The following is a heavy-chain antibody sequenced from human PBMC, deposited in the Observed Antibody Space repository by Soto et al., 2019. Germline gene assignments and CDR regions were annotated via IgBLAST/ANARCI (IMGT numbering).Heavy chain of an antibody. D-gene: IGHD6-13*01. CDR2: IKQDGSEK. J-gene: IGHJ5*02. CDR1: GFTFRSYW. Sequence: EVQLVEPGGGLVQPGGSLRLSCAASGFTFRSYWMSWVRQAPGKGLEWVANIKQDGSEKHYVDSVKGRFTISSDNAKNSRYLQMNSLRAEDTAVYYCARARDSSRWYEDNWFDPWGQGTLGTVSS. CDR3: ARARDSSRWYEDNWFDP. V-gene: IGHV3-7*05.